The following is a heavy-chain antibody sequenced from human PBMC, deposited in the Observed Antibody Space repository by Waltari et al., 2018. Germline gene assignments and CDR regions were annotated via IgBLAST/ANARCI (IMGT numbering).Heavy chain of an antibody. J-gene: IGHJ4*02. CDR1: GFTFSSYA. CDR3: AREEVLEWELLWGY. V-gene: IGHV3-30*01. CDR2: ISYDGSNK. D-gene: IGHD1-26*01. Sequence: QVQLVESGGGVVQPGRSLRLSCAASGFTFSSYAMNWVRQAPGKGLEWVAVISYDGSNKYYADSVKGRFTISRDNSKNTLYLQMNSLRAEDTAVYYCAREEVLEWELLWGYWGQGTLVTVSS.